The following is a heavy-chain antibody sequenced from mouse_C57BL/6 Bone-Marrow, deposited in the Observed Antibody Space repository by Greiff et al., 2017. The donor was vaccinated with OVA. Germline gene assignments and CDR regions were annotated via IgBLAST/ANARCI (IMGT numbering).Heavy chain of an antibody. V-gene: IGHV3-8*01. D-gene: IGHD2-5*01. CDR3: SRGRYSNYPDY. J-gene: IGHJ2*01. CDR1: GYSITSDY. CDR2: ISYSGSS. Sequence: VQLQQSGPGLAKPSQTLSLSCSVSGYSITSDYWNWIRKFPGHQLEYMGYISYSGSSYYNPTLKSRIAITRDTSKNQYYLLLNSVTTEDTATYYWSRGRYSNYPDYWGQGTTLTVSS.